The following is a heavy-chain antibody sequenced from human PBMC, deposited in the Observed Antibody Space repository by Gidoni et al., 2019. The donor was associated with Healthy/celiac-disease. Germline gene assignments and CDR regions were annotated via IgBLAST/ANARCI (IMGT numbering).Heavy chain of an antibody. CDR3: ARAYSSGWSVYYYYMDV. Sequence: EVQLVESGAGLVQPGASLRLSCAASGFTFSSQWMSWVRQPPGKGLEWVANIKQDVSEKYYVDSVKGRFTISRDNAKNSLYLQMNSLRAEDTAVYYCARAYSSGWSVYYYYMDVWGKGTTVTVSS. V-gene: IGHV3-7*03. J-gene: IGHJ6*03. D-gene: IGHD6-19*01. CDR1: GFTFSSQW. CDR2: IKQDVSEK.